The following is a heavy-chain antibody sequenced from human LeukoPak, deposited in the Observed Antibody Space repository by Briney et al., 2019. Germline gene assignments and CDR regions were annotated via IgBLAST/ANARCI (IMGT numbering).Heavy chain of an antibody. V-gene: IGHV3-21*01. D-gene: IGHD6-19*01. CDR2: ISSSSSYI. J-gene: IGHJ4*02. CDR3: ARDKYSSGWYYFDY. CDR1: GFTFSSYS. Sequence: GGSLRLSRAASGFTFSSYSMNWVRQAPGKWLEWVSSISSSSSYIYYADSVKGRFTISRDNAKNSLYLQMNSLRAEDTAVYYCARDKYSSGWYYFDYWGQGTLVTVSS.